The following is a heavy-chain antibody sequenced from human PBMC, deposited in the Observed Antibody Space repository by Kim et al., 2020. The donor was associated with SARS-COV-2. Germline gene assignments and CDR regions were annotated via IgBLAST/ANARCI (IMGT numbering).Heavy chain of an antibody. CDR2: ISGSGGST. J-gene: IGHJ2*01. CDR1: GFTFSSYA. Sequence: GGSLRLSCAASGFTFSSYAMSWVRQAPGKGLEWVSAISGSGGSTYYADSVKGRFTISRDNSKNTLYLQMNSLRAEDTAVYYCAKAPRTKTYYYDSSGPIWYFDLWGRGTLVTVSS. V-gene: IGHV3-23*01. D-gene: IGHD3-22*01. CDR3: AKAPRTKTYYYDSSGPIWYFDL.